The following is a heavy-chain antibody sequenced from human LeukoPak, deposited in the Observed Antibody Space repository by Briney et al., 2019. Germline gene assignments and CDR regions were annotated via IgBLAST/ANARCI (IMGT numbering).Heavy chain of an antibody. CDR2: MNPNSGNT. J-gene: IGHJ4*02. CDR3: ARAYYDILTGYLPPPDY. CDR1: GYTFTSYD. V-gene: IGHV1-8*03. Sequence: ASVKVSCKASGYTFTSYDTNWVRQATGQGLEWMGWMNPNSGNTGYAQKFQGRVTITRNTSISTAYMELSSLRSEDTAVYYCARAYYDILTGYLPPPDYWGQGTLVTVSS. D-gene: IGHD3-9*01.